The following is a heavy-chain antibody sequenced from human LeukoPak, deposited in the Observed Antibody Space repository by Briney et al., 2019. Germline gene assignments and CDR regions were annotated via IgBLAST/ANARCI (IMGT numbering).Heavy chain of an antibody. Sequence: GGFLRLSCAASGFTFSSYAMHWVRQAPGKGLEWVAVISYDGSNKYYADSVKGRFTISRDNSKNTLYLQMNSLRAEDTAVYYCARDLGSSWYGYYYGMDVWGQGTTVTVSS. J-gene: IGHJ6*02. D-gene: IGHD6-13*01. CDR3: ARDLGSSWYGYYYGMDV. CDR2: ISYDGSNK. CDR1: GFTFSSYA. V-gene: IGHV3-30-3*01.